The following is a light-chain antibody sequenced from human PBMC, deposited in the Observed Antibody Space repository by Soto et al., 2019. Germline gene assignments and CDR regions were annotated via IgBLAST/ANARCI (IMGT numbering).Light chain of an antibody. CDR2: SAS. J-gene: IGKJ4*01. CDR3: QPYNNWPLT. CDR1: QSISDT. Sequence: EIVMTQSPATLSVSPGGRATLPCRASQSISDTLAWYQQKPGQAPRLLIYSASRGATGFPARFSGSGSGTDFTLTISSLQSEDFAVYYCQPYNNWPLTFGGGTKVDIK. V-gene: IGKV3-15*01.